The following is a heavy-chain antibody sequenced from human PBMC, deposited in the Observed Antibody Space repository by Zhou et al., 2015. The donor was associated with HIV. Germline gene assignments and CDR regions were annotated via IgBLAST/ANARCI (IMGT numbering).Heavy chain of an antibody. CDR1: GGTFSSYA. CDR2: IIPIFGTA. CDR3: AREITVVVPAAVRRDDAFDI. V-gene: IGHV1-69*01. Sequence: QVQLVQSGAEVKKPGSSVKVSCKASGGTFSSYAISWVRQAPGQGLEWMGGIIPIFGTANYAQKFQGRVTITADESTSTAYMELSSLRSEDTAVYYCAREITVVVPAAVRRDDAFDIWGQGTMVTVSS. J-gene: IGHJ3*02. D-gene: IGHD2-2*01.